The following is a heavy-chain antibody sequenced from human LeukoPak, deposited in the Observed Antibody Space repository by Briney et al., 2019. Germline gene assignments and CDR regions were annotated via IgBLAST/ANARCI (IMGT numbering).Heavy chain of an antibody. CDR1: GGYISTSSYY. J-gene: IGHJ3*02. Sequence: KPSETLSLTCTVSGGYISTSSYYWGWIRQPPGKGLEWIGSIYYSGSTYYNPSLKSRVTISVDTSKNQFSLKLSSVTAADTAVYYCARRPQAVAGAFDIWGQGTMVTVSS. V-gene: IGHV4-39*01. CDR2: IYYSGST. CDR3: ARRPQAVAGAFDI. D-gene: IGHD6-19*01.